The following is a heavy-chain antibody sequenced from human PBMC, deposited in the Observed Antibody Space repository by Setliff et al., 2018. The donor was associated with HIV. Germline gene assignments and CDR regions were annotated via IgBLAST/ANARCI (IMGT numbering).Heavy chain of an antibody. CDR2: IIPIFGTT. CDR1: GYTFTSYA. V-gene: IGHV1-69*13. Sequence: SVKVSCKASGYTFTSYAINWVRQAPGQGLEWMGGIIPIFGTTNFAQKFQGRVTITADESTSTAYMELSSLRSEDTAVYYCARLRPGWYFDLWGRGTLVTVSS. CDR3: ARLRPGWYFDL. J-gene: IGHJ2*01.